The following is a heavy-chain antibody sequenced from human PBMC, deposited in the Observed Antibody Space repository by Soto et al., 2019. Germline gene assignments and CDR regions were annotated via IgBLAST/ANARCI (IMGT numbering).Heavy chain of an antibody. Sequence: ASEKVCCKASGYTFTSYYMHWVRQAPGQGLEWMGIINPSGGSTSYAQKFQGRVTMTRDTSTSTVYMELSSLRSEDTAGYYCARHSLYYDFFFGYGGPRDYGMDVCGQGSTVTVSS. CDR1: GYTFTSYY. CDR3: ARHSLYYDFFFGYGGPRDYGMDV. V-gene: IGHV1-46*01. J-gene: IGHJ6*02. CDR2: INPSGGST. D-gene: IGHD3-3*01.